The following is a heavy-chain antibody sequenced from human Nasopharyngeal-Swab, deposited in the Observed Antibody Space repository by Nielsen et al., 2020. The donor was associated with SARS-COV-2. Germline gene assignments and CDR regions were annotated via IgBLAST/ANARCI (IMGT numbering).Heavy chain of an antibody. V-gene: IGHV4-61*02. J-gene: IGHJ4*02. CDR1: GGSITSGGYY. Sequence: SETLSLTCTVSGGSITSGGYYWTWIRQPAGKGLEWIGRIYPSRNTHYNPSLKSRVTISVHTSKNQFSLKLSSVTAADTAVYYCARSDSSGYPDYWGQGTLVTVSS. CDR3: ARSDSSGYPDY. CDR2: IYPSRNT. D-gene: IGHD6-13*01.